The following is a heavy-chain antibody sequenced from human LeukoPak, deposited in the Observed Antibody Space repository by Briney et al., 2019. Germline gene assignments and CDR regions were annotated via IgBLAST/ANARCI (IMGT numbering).Heavy chain of an antibody. CDR3: ARGGYDSSGYYYVDY. D-gene: IGHD3-22*01. V-gene: IGHV1-2*04. CDR1: GYTFTSYG. Sequence: ASVKVSCKASGYTFTSYGISWVRQAPGQGLEWMGWINPNSGGTNYAQKFQGWVTMTRDTSISTAYMELSRLRSDDTAVYYCARGGYDSSGYYYVDYWGQGTLVTVSS. CDR2: INPNSGGT. J-gene: IGHJ4*02.